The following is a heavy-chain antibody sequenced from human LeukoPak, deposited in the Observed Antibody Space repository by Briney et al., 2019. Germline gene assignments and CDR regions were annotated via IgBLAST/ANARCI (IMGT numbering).Heavy chain of an antibody. CDR3: ARAFRRMVRHPFDY. J-gene: IGHJ4*02. CDR1: GGSFSGYY. Sequence: SETLSLTCAVYGGSFSGYYWSWIRQPPRKGLEWIGEINHSGSTNYNPSLKSRVTISVDTSKNQFSLKLSSVTAADTAVYYCARAFRRMVRHPFDYWGQGTLVTVSS. V-gene: IGHV4-34*01. D-gene: IGHD3-10*01. CDR2: INHSGST.